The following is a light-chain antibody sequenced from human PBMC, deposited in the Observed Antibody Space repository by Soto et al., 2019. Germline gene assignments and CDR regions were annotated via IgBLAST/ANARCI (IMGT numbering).Light chain of an antibody. Sequence: QSALTQPRSVSGSPGQSVTISCTGTRSDVGDYKYVSWYQQHPGKVPKVMIYDVSKRPSGVADRFSGSKSGNTASLTISGLQAEDEADYYCCSYAGSYTLIFGGGTKLTVL. CDR1: RSDVGDYKY. V-gene: IGLV2-11*01. J-gene: IGLJ2*01. CDR3: CSYAGSYTLI. CDR2: DVS.